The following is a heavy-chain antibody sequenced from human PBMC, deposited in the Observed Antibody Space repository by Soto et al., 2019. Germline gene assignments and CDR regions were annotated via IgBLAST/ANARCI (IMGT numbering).Heavy chain of an antibody. J-gene: IGHJ5*02. CDR2: IYYSGST. Sequence: SETLSLTCTVSRGSISSGTNYWAWIRQPPGKGLEWIANIYYSGSTFYNPSLKSRVTISLDTSKNQFSLRLSSVIAADTAVYYCAREPSYSGSYLNWFDPWGQGTLVTVSS. CDR3: AREPSYSGSYLNWFDP. CDR1: RGSISSGTNY. D-gene: IGHD1-26*01. V-gene: IGHV4-39*07.